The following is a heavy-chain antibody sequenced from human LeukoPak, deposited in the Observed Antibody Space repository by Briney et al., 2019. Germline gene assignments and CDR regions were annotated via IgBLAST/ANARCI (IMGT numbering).Heavy chain of an antibody. CDR2: IYPGDSDT. V-gene: IGHV5-51*01. D-gene: IGHD3-3*01. CDR3: ARHVGLRFLDWLFDWFDP. Sequence: GESMKISCTVSGYTFTSYCFGWVRQMPGKGLEWMGIIYPGDSDTRYGPSFQGQVTMSVDESINTAYLQWSSLRASDTAIYYCARHVGLRFLDWLFDWFDPWGQGTLVTVS. J-gene: IGHJ5*02. CDR1: GYTFTSYC.